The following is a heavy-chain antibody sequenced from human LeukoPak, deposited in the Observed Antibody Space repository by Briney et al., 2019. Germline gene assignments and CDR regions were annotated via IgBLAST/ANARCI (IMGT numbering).Heavy chain of an antibody. Sequence: GGSPRLSCAASGFTFTTFWMGWVRQAPGKGLEWVANIKQDGSDKYYVDSVKGRFTISRDNAKNSLYLQMSSLRAEDTALYYCARGYSGYAYWGQGTLVTVSS. CDR3: ARGYSGYAY. V-gene: IGHV3-7*03. CDR1: GFTFTTFW. D-gene: IGHD5-12*01. J-gene: IGHJ4*02. CDR2: IKQDGSDK.